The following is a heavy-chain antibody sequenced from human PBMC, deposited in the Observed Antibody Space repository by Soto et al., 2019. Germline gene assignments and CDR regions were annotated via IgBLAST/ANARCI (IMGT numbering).Heavy chain of an antibody. Sequence: QITLKESGPSLVKPTQPLTLTCTFSAFSLSNSGVGVGWTRQSPGKALEWLALIYWDDDKRYSPSLKSKLTITNDTSKNQVVLTMTNVDPVDTATYCCAHSLKYYDMLTGYHTTDAFDSWGQGTMVTVSS. V-gene: IGHV2-5*02. CDR3: AHSLKYYDMLTGYHTTDAFDS. CDR2: IYWDDDK. D-gene: IGHD3-9*01. J-gene: IGHJ3*02. CDR1: AFSLSNSGVG.